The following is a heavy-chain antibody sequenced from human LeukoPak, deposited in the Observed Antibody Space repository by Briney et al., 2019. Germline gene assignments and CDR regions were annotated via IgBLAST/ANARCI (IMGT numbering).Heavy chain of an antibody. D-gene: IGHD2-15*01. V-gene: IGHV4-61*02. CDR1: AGSISSGSYY. J-gene: IGHJ4*02. CDR2: IYTSGST. Sequence: SQTLSLTCTVSAGSISSGSYYWSWIRQPAGKGLEWIGRIYTSGSTNYNPSLKSRVTISVDTSQNQFSLKLSSVTAADTAVYYCARGLGGDIVVVVAARDEFDYWGQGTLVTVSS. CDR3: ARGLGGDIVVVVAARDEFDY.